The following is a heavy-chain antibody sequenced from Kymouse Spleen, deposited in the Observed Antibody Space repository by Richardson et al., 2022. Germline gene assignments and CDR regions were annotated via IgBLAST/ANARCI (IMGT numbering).Heavy chain of an antibody. Sequence: QVQLQQWGAGLLKPSETLSLTCAVYGGSFSGYYWSWIRQPPGKGLEWIGEINHSGSTNYNPSLKSRVTISVDTSKNQFSLKLSSVTAADTAVYYCARGLGITGTIYFDYWGQGTLVTVSS. J-gene: IGHJ4*02. CDR1: GGSFSGYY. CDR2: INHSGST. V-gene: IGHV4-34*01. CDR3: ARGLGITGTIYFDY. D-gene: IGHD1-7*01.